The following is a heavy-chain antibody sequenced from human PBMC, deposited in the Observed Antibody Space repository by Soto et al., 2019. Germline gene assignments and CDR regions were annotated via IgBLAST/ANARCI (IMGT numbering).Heavy chain of an antibody. CDR1: GYTFTGYY. Sequence: GASVKVSCKASGYTFTGYYMHWVRQAPGQGLEWMGWINPNSGGTNYAQKFQGWVTMTRDTSISTAYMELSRLRSDDTAVYYCARGLGPGNPVGATHFDYWGQGTLVTVSS. CDR2: INPNSGGT. D-gene: IGHD1-26*01. V-gene: IGHV1-2*04. CDR3: ARGLGPGNPVGATHFDY. J-gene: IGHJ4*02.